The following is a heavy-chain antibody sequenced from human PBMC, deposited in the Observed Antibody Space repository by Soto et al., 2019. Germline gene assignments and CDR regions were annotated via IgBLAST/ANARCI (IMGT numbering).Heavy chain of an antibody. CDR3: ARDDGRDRWLVSYYYYYGMDV. CDR2: TYYRSKWYN. CDR1: GDSVSSNSAA. V-gene: IGHV6-1*01. D-gene: IGHD6-19*01. J-gene: IGHJ6*02. Sequence: SQTLSLTCAISGDSVSSNSAAWNWIRQSPSRGLEWLGRTYYRSKWYNDYAVSVKSRITINPDTSKNQFSLQLNSVTPEDTAVYYCARDDGRDRWLVSYYYYYGMDVWGQGTTVTAP.